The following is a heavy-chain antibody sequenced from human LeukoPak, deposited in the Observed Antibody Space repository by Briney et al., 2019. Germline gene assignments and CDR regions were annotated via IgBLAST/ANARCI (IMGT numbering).Heavy chain of an antibody. J-gene: IGHJ6*02. CDR2: LYLAGNT. CDR1: GLTIGSRY. D-gene: IGHD3-22*01. CDR3: ARDFYDSSGYYYAPYYYGMDV. V-gene: IGHV3-53*01. Sequence: GGSLRLSCVASGLTIGSRYMNWVRQAPGKGLEWVSALYLAGNTYYADSVKGRFTISRDNSKNTLYLQMNSLRAEDTAVYYCARDFYDSSGYYYAPYYYGMDVWGQGTTVTVSS.